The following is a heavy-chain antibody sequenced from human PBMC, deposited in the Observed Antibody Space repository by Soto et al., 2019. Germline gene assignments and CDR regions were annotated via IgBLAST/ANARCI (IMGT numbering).Heavy chain of an antibody. CDR2: IKNDGTST. CDR1: GFNFDNYG. J-gene: IGHJ4*02. D-gene: IGHD3-16*01. Sequence: VGSLRLSCVASGFNFDNYGMSWVRQAPGEGLEWVSAIKNDGTSTYYAASVEDRFTISRDNSKNTLYLQLNSLRAEDTAVYYCAQLGLMTFSHKHYFNHWGRGTLVTVS. CDR3: AQLGLMTFSHKHYFNH. V-gene: IGHV3-23*01.